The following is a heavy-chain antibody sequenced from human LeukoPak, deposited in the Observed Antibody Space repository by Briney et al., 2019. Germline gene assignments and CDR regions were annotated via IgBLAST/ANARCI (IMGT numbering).Heavy chain of an antibody. Sequence: SQTLSLTCTVSGGSISSGGYYWSWIRQPPGKGLEWIGYIYYSGSTNYNPSLKSRVTISVDTSKNQFSLKLSSVTAADTAVYYCARGYRTIFGVVIDYWGQGTLVTVSS. D-gene: IGHD3-3*01. CDR2: IYYSGST. J-gene: IGHJ4*02. CDR1: GGSISSGGYY. V-gene: IGHV4-61*08. CDR3: ARGYRTIFGVVIDY.